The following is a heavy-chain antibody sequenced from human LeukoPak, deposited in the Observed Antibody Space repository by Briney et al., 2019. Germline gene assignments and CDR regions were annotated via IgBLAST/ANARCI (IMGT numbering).Heavy chain of an antibody. CDR3: ARDRIVGATSQAITDY. V-gene: IGHV1-18*01. CDR2: ISAYNGNT. CDR1: GYTLTSYG. Sequence: ASVKVSCKASGYTLTSYGISWVRQAPGQGLEWMGWISAYNGNTNYAQKLQGRVTMTTDTSTSTAYMELRSLRSDDTAVYYCARDRIVGATSQAITDYWGQGTLVTVSS. D-gene: IGHD1-26*01. J-gene: IGHJ4*02.